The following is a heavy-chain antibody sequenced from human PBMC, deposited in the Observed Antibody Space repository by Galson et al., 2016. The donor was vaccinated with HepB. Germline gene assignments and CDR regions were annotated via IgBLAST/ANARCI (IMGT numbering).Heavy chain of an antibody. CDR3: ARAAIIPGARMVFDP. CDR2: IYHTGTS. V-gene: IGHV4-4*02. Sequence: SETLSLTCDVSGASISDSNWWTWVRQVPGKGLEWIGEIYHTGTSNNNPFLNSRFTLSLDKSRNQFSLNITSVTAADTAVYYCARAAIIPGARMVFDPWGQGTTVTVSS. J-gene: IGHJ6*02. CDR1: GASISDSNW. D-gene: IGHD2-2*01.